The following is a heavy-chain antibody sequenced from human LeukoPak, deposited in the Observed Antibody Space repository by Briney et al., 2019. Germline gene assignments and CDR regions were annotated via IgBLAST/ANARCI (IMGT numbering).Heavy chain of an antibody. CDR2: IGSAGDT. V-gene: IGHV3-13*01. CDR3: ARARRWYFGVVIGSFDY. J-gene: IGHJ4*02. Sequence: GGSLRLSCAASGFTFSSYDMHWVRHATGKGLEWVSAIGSAGDTYYPGSVKGRFTISRENAKNSLYLQMNSLRAGDTAVYYCARARRWYFGVVIGSFDYWGQGTRVTVAS. CDR1: GFTFSSYD. D-gene: IGHD3-3*01.